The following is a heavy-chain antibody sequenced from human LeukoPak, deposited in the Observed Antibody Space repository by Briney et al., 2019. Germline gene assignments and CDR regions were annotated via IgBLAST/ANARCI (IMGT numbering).Heavy chain of an antibody. D-gene: IGHD3-10*01. CDR1: GGSISSSTYY. Sequence: SETLSLTCTVSGGSISSSTYYWGWIRQPPGKGLEWIGSIYYSGSTYYNPSLKSRVTISVDTSKNQFSLNLTSVTAADTAVYFCARLTKEPMVHSYYFDYWAQGTLVTVSS. CDR3: ARLTKEPMVHSYYFDY. J-gene: IGHJ4*02. V-gene: IGHV4-39*07. CDR2: IYYSGST.